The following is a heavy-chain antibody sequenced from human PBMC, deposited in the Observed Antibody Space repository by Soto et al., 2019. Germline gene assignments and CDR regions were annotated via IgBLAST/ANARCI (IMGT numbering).Heavy chain of an antibody. CDR1: GFTFSNSW. V-gene: IGHV3-7*01. D-gene: IGHD6-19*01. CDR2: INPDGSQK. J-gene: IGHJ4*02. Sequence: GGSLRLSCAASGFTFSNSWMSWVRQPPGKGLEWVAKINPDGSQKFYMDSVKGRFTISRDNAKNSLDLQMNSLGAEDTAVYYCTTSGWGLWGQGTQVTVSS. CDR3: TTSGWGL.